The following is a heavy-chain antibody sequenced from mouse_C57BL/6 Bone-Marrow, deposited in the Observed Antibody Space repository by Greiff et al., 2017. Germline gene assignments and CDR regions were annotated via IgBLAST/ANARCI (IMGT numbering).Heavy chain of an antibody. CDR1: GYTFTDYE. D-gene: IGHD2-5*01. Sequence: QVQLQQSGAELVRPGASVTLSCKASGYTFTDYEMNWVKQTPVHGLEWIGAIDPETGGPAYNQKFKGKAILTADKASSTAFMDLRSLTSEDSAVYYCTRSKLVFDYWGQGTTLTVSS. CDR3: TRSKLVFDY. V-gene: IGHV1-15*01. J-gene: IGHJ2*01. CDR2: IDPETGGP.